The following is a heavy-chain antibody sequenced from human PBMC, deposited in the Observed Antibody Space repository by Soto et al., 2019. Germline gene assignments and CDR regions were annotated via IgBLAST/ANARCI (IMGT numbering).Heavy chain of an antibody. J-gene: IGHJ6*02. CDR3: PRDEGADSTTLALDV. Sequence: PSQTLSLTCAISGDSVSSNRAACNSTRQSPSRGLEWLGRTYYRSKWYNDYAVSVTSRITIHPDTPKNQFSVQLNSVTPDDTAVYFCPRDEGADSTTLALDVSGRGTPVTGSS. CDR2: TYYRSKWYN. D-gene: IGHD6-13*01. CDR1: GDSVSSNRAA. V-gene: IGHV6-1*01.